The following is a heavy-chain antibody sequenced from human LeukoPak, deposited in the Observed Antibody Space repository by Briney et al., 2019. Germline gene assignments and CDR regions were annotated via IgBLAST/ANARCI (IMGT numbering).Heavy chain of an antibody. CDR1: GGSISSYY. Sequence: SETLSLTCTVSGGSISSYYWSWIRQPPGKGLEWIGYIYYSGSTNYNPSLKSRVTISVDTSKNKFSLKLSSVTAADTAVYYCARIDYSNFDYWGQGTLVTVSS. J-gene: IGHJ4*02. CDR2: IYYSGST. V-gene: IGHV4-59*01. D-gene: IGHD4-11*01. CDR3: ARIDYSNFDY.